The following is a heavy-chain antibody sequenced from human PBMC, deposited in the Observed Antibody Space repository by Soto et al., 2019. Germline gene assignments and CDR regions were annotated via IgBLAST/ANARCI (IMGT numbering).Heavy chain of an antibody. V-gene: IGHV3-30*03. J-gene: IGHJ4*02. CDR2: ISYDGSNK. CDR1: GFTFSSYG. CDR3: AISSSGWYPLDY. D-gene: IGHD6-19*01. Sequence: QVQLVESGGGVVQPGRSLRLSCAASGFTFSSYGMHWVRQAPGKGLEWVAVISYDGSNKYYADSVKGRFTISRDNSKNTLYLQMNGLRAEDTGGYYCAISSSGWYPLDYWGQGTLVTVSS.